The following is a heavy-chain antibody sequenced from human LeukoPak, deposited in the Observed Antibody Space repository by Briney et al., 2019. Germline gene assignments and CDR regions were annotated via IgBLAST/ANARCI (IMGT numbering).Heavy chain of an antibody. J-gene: IGHJ6*03. CDR1: GGPLTPNH. V-gene: IGHV4-4*07. CDR3: ARDSPDGYSYGHYYYYMDV. D-gene: IGHD5-18*01. Sequence: PSETLYLTCTVPGGPLTPNHWAWIPQSAGKGMEYTRRIHSGGTTNYNPSLRSRITVSVDTSKNQFSLRLTSVTAADTASYYCARDSPDGYSYGHYYYYMDVWGKGTTITVSS. CDR2: IHSGGTT.